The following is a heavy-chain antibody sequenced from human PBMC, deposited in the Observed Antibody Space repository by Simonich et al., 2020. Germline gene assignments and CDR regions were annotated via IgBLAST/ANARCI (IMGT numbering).Heavy chain of an antibody. Sequence: EVQLVPSGAEVKKPGESLKISWKGSGYSFTSYWIGWVRQMPGKVMEWLCLLDPVDSNTRHSPHFQGQVTISADKSISTAYLQWSSLKASDTAMYYCARQLNDFDIWGQGTMVTVSS. D-gene: IGHD1-1*01. V-gene: IGHV5-51*01. CDR1: GYSFTSYW. CDR2: LDPVDSNT. J-gene: IGHJ3*02. CDR3: ARQLNDFDI.